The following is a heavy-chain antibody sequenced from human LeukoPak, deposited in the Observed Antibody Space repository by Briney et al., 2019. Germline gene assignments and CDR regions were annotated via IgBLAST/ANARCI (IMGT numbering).Heavy chain of an antibody. CDR3: AKVLVGATDDAFDI. Sequence: PGGSLRLSCAASGFTFDDYAMHWVRQAPGKGLEWVSGISWNSGSIGYADSVKGRFTISRDDAKNSLYLQMNSLRAEDTAFYYCAKVLVGATDDAFDIWGQGTMVTVSS. V-gene: IGHV3-9*01. D-gene: IGHD1-26*01. J-gene: IGHJ3*02. CDR2: ISWNSGSI. CDR1: GFTFDDYA.